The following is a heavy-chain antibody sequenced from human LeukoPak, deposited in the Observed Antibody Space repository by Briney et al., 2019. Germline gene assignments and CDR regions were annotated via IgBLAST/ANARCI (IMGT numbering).Heavy chain of an antibody. CDR1: GGSISSYY. CDR2: IYYSGST. Sequence: SETLSLTCTVSGGSISSYYWSWIRQPPGKGLEWIGHIYYSGSTNYNPSLKSRVTISVDTSKNQFSLKLSSVTAADTAVYYCARERYDILTGYHNFDYGGQGTLVTVSS. V-gene: IGHV4-59*01. D-gene: IGHD3-9*01. J-gene: IGHJ4*02. CDR3: ARERYDILTGYHNFDY.